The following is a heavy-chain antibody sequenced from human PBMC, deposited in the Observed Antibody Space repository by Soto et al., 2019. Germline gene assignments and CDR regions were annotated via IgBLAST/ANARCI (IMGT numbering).Heavy chain of an antibody. CDR2: ISTYNGNT. Sequence: QVQLVQSGPEVKKPGASVKVSCKTSGYTFISFAITWVRQATGQGLEWMGWISTYNGNTNYAPKLQGRVTMTTDTSTRTAYMELRSLSSDDTAVYYLARDLFVSIYAFDIWCQGTRVTVSS. CDR3: ARDLFVSIYAFDI. CDR1: GYTFISFA. J-gene: IGHJ3*02. V-gene: IGHV1-18*01. D-gene: IGHD3-3*01.